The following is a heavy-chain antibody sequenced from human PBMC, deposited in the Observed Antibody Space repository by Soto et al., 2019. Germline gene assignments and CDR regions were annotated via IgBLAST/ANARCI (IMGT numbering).Heavy chain of an antibody. D-gene: IGHD1-1*01. CDR1: GGSISSGGYY. V-gene: IGHV4-31*03. CDR2: IYYSGST. CDR3: ARVVPEPRINFDY. J-gene: IGHJ4*02. Sequence: SETLSLTCTVSGGSISSGGYYWSWIRQHPGKGLEWIGYIYYSGSTYYNPSLKSRVTISVDTSKNQFSLKLSSVTAADTAVYYCARVVPEPRINFDYWGQGTLVTVSS.